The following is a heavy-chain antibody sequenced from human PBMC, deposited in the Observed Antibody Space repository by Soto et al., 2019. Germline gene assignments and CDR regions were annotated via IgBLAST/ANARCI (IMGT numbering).Heavy chain of an antibody. V-gene: IGHV3-11*01. CDR2: ISSSGSTI. CDR1: GFTFSDYY. Sequence: GESLKISCAASGFTFSDYYMSWIRQAPGKGLEWVSYISSSGSTIYYADSVKGRFTISRDNAKNSLYLQMNSLRAEDTAVYYCARGDDDIVGATADAFDIWGQGTMVTVSS. CDR3: ARGDDDIVGATADAFDI. J-gene: IGHJ3*02. D-gene: IGHD1-26*01.